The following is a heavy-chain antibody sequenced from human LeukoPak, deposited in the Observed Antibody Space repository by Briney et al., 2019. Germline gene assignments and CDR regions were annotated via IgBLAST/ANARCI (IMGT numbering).Heavy chain of an antibody. CDR3: AKDREGTIADYFDY. D-gene: IGHD1-7*01. J-gene: IGHJ4*02. Sequence: GGSLRLSCAASGISFINHGMNWVRQAPGKGLEWVSSISGSGGSTYYADSVKGRFTISRDNSKNTLYLQMNSLRGEDTAVYYCAKDREGTIADYFDYWGQGTLVTVSS. CDR1: GISFINHG. V-gene: IGHV3-23*01. CDR2: ISGSGGST.